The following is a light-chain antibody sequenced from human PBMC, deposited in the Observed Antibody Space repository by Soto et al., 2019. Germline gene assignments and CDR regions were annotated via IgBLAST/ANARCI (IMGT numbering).Light chain of an antibody. J-gene: IGKJ3*01. Sequence: EIVLTHSPDTLSLSPGERATLSCRASHSVSLNYLAWYQHKPGQAPRLLISGVSMRATGISDRFSGSGSGTDFTLTITRLETDDFAVYYWQQYGGSPFYFGPGTKVEIK. CDR2: GVS. V-gene: IGKV3-20*01. CDR1: HSVSLNY. CDR3: QQYGGSPFY.